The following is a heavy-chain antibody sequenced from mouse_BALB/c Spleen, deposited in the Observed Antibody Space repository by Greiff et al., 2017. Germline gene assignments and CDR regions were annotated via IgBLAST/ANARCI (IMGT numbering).Heavy chain of an antibody. J-gene: IGHJ2*01. CDR3: ARDRRDGYSY. Sequence: EVMLVESGGGLVQPGGSLKLSCAASGFTFSSYGMSWVRQTPDKRLELVATINSNGGSTYYPDSVKGRFTISRDNAKSTLYLQMSSLKSEDTAMYYCARDRRDGYSYWGQGTTRTVSS. V-gene: IGHV5-6-3*01. CDR1: GFTFSSYG. CDR2: INSNGGST. D-gene: IGHD2-3*01.